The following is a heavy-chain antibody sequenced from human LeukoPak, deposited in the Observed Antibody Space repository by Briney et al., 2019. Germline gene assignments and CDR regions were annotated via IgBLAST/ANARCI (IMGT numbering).Heavy chain of an antibody. V-gene: IGHV5-51*01. D-gene: IGHD6-13*01. CDR2: IYPGDSDT. CDR3: ARLKYSSSWSGWFDP. J-gene: IGHJ5*02. Sequence: GESLQISCKGSGYRFTSYWIGWVRPMPGKGLEWMGIIYPGDSDTRYSPSFQGQVTISADKSISTAYLQWSSLKASDTAMYYCARLKYSSSWSGWFDPWGQGTLVTVSS. CDR1: GYRFTSYW.